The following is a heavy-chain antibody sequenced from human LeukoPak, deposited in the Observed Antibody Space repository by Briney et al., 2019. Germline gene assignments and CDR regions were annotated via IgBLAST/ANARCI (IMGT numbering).Heavy chain of an antibody. Sequence: SDTLSLTCTVSGGSISGYYWSWIRRPPGRGLEYIGFVYYIGTTNYNPSLKSRVTISLDTSKNQFSLNLRYVTAADTAVYYCARTSPRAATFDYWGQGTLVTVSS. CDR1: GGSISGYY. V-gene: IGHV4-59*07. J-gene: IGHJ4*02. CDR2: VYYIGTT. CDR3: ARTSPRAATFDY. D-gene: IGHD2-15*01.